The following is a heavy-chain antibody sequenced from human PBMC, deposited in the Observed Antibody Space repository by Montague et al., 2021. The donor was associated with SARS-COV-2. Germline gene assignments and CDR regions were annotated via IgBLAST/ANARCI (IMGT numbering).Heavy chain of an antibody. V-gene: IGHV4-59*01. CDR3: ARDLGGIDV. CDR1: GGSISSYY. CDR2: IYYSGST. Sequence: SETLSLTCTVSGGSISSYYWSWIRQPPGKGLEWIGYIYYSGSTNYNPSLKSRVTISVDTSKNQSSLKLSSVTAADTAVYYCARDLGGIDVWGQGTTVIVSS. J-gene: IGHJ6*02. D-gene: IGHD3-10*01.